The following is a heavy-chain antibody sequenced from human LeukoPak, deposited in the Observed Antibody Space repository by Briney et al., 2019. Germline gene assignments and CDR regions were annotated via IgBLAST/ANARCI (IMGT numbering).Heavy chain of an antibody. V-gene: IGHV4-38-2*02. CDR1: GYSISSGYY. Sequence: SETLSLTCTVSGYSISSGYYWGWIRQPPGKGLEWIGSIYHSGSTFYNPSLKSRVTISVDTSKNQFSLTLTSVTEADTAVYYCARDYGGKLDYWGHGTLVTVSS. CDR3: ARDYGGKLDY. D-gene: IGHD4-23*01. J-gene: IGHJ4*01. CDR2: IYHSGST.